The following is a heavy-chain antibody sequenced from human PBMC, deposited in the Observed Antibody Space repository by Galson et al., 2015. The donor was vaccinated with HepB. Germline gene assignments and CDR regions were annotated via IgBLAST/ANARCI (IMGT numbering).Heavy chain of an antibody. CDR1: GFAFSSYA. CDR3: ARDRRYSSSWIFAFDI. CDR2: ISYDGSNK. Sequence: SLRLSCAASGFAFSSYAMHWVRQAPGKGLEWVAVISYDGSNKYYADSVKGRFTISRDNSKNTLYLQMNSLRAEDTAVYYCARDRRYSSSWIFAFDIWGQGTMVTVSS. J-gene: IGHJ3*02. D-gene: IGHD6-13*01. V-gene: IGHV3-30*04.